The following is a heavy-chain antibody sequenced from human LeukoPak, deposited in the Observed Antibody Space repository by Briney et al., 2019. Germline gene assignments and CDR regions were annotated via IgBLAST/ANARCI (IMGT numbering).Heavy chain of an antibody. CDR3: ATPNIRFPDAEYFQH. CDR1: GGSISSYY. Sequence: SETLSLTCTVSGGSISSYYWSWIRQPPGKGLEWIGYIYYSGSTNYNPSLKSRVTISVDTSKNQFSLKLSSVTAADTAVYYCATPNIRFPDAEYFQHWGQGTLVTVSS. J-gene: IGHJ1*01. D-gene: IGHD3-16*01. CDR2: IYYSGST. V-gene: IGHV4-59*01.